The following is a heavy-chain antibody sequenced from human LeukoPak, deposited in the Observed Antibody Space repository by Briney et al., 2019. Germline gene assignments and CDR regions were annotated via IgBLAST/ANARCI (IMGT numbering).Heavy chain of an antibody. Sequence: SETLSLTCAVYGGSFSGYYWSWIRQPPGKGLEWIGEINHSGSTNYNPSLKSRVTISVDTSKNQFSLRLSSVTAADTAVYYCARGNFWSGYFPSRFDYWGQGTLVTVSS. CDR2: INHSGST. CDR1: GGSFSGYY. CDR3: ARGNFWSGYFPSRFDY. J-gene: IGHJ4*02. V-gene: IGHV4-34*01. D-gene: IGHD3-3*01.